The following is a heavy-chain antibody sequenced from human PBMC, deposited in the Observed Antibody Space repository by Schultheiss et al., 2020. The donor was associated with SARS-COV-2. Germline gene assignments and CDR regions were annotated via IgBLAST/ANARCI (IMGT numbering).Heavy chain of an antibody. Sequence: SETLSLTCAVSGYSISSGYYWSWIRQPPGKGLEWIGEINHSGSTNYNPSLKSRVTISVDTSKNQFSLKLSSVTAADTAVYYCAREVLGYCSGGSCPDWGQGTLVTVSS. V-gene: IGHV4-34*01. J-gene: IGHJ4*02. CDR1: GYSISSGYY. CDR2: INHSGST. D-gene: IGHD2-15*01. CDR3: AREVLGYCSGGSCPD.